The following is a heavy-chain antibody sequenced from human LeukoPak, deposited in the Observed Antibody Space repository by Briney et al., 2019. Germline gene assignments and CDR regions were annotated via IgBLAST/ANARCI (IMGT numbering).Heavy chain of an antibody. CDR3: ARDLIHRSGEANY. Sequence: GGSLRLSCATSGFTFSDFYMSWIRQAPGKGLEWISYISSSGSSTNYADSVKGRFTISRDNAKNSLYLQMNSPRAEDTAVYYCARDLIHRSGEANYWGWGTLVTVSS. CDR2: ISSSGSST. CDR1: GFTFSDFY. V-gene: IGHV3-11*05. D-gene: IGHD3-22*01. J-gene: IGHJ4*02.